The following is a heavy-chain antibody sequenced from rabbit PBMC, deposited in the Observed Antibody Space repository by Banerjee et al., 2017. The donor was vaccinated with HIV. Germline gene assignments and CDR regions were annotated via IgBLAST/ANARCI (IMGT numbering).Heavy chain of an antibody. Sequence: QEQLKETGGGLVQPGGSLTLSCKASGSDISSYHMGWVRQAPGRGLEWIACIVAGDGSTYYASWAKGRFTISKTSSTTVTLQMTSLTAADTATYFCGRDPGYVGDGWYLDLWGPGTLVTVS. J-gene: IGHJ4*01. CDR3: GRDPGYVGDGWYLDL. D-gene: IGHD7-1*01. V-gene: IGHV1S45*01. CDR2: IVAGDGST. CDR1: GSDISSYH.